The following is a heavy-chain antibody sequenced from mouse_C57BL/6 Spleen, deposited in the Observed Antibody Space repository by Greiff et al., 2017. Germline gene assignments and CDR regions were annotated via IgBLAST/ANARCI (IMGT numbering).Heavy chain of an antibody. CDR3: ARNRFSDEIAY. CDR1: GFSLTSYG. CDR2: IWSGRST. J-gene: IGHJ3*01. Sequence: QVQLQQSGPGLVQPSQRLSITCTVSGFSLTSYGVHWVRQSPGKGLEWLGVIWSGRSTDYNAAFISRLSISKDNSQSQVFFKMNSLQADDTAIYYCARNRFSDEIAYWGQGTLVTVSA. V-gene: IGHV2-2*01.